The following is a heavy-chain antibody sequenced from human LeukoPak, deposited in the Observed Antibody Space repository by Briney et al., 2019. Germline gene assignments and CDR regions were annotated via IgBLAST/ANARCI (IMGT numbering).Heavy chain of an antibody. V-gene: IGHV4-39*01. CDR1: GGSISSYY. CDR2: IYYSGST. CDR3: ARFPYYDFWSGPRGAFDI. D-gene: IGHD3-3*01. Sequence: SETLSLTCTVSGGSISSYYWGWIRQPPGKGLEWIGSIYYSGSTYYNPSLKSRVTISVDTSKNQFSLKLSSVTAADTAVYYCARFPYYDFWSGPRGAFDIWGQGTMVTVSS. J-gene: IGHJ3*02.